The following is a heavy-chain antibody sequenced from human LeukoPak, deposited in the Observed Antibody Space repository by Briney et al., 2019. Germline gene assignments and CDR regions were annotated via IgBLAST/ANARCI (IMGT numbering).Heavy chain of an antibody. D-gene: IGHD2-2*01. V-gene: IGHV4-61*09. CDR1: GGSISSGSYY. J-gene: IGHJ4*02. CDR2: IYTSGST. Sequence: SETLSLTCTVSGGSISSGSYYWSWIRQPAGKGLEWIGHIYTSGSTNYNPSLKSRVTISIDTSKNQFSLKLSSVTAADTAVYYCARCTSTSCYHFDYWAREPWSPSPQ. CDR3: ARCTSTSCYHFDY.